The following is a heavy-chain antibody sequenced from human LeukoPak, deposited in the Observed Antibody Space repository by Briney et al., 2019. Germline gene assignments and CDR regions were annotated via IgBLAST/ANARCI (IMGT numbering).Heavy chain of an antibody. V-gene: IGHV1-69*04. D-gene: IGHD1-26*01. CDR2: IIPILGIA. J-gene: IGHJ4*02. CDR3: ASGRGSIVGATPFDY. Sequence: ASVKVCCKASGGTFISYAISWVRQAPGQGLEWMGRIIPILGIANYAQKFQGRVTITADKSTSTAYMELSSLRSEDTAVYYCASGRGSIVGATPFDYWGQGTLVTVSS. CDR1: GGTFISYA.